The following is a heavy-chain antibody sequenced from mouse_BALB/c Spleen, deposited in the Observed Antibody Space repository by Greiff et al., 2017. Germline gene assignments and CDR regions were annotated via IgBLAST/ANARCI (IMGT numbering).Heavy chain of an antibody. CDR3: ARRDYYGSSYPAWFAY. J-gene: IGHJ3*01. D-gene: IGHD1-1*01. V-gene: IGHV1-7*01. CDR1: GYTFTSYW. CDR2: INPSTGYT. Sequence: VQLQQSGAELAKPGASVKMSCKASGYTFTSYWMHWVKQRPGQGLEWIGYINPSTGYTEYNQKFKDKATLTADKSSSTAYMQLSSLTSEDSAVYYCARRDYYGSSYPAWFAYWGQGTLVTVSA.